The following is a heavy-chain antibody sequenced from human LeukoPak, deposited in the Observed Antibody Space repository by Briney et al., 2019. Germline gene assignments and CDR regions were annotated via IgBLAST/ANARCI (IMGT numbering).Heavy chain of an antibody. D-gene: IGHD6-19*01. V-gene: IGHV3-21*05. CDR3: ASEETTNGGWTPNY. Sequence: GGSLRLSCAATGFTFSTYSLNWVRKLPGKGLNLASFISSSSAYIYYADSVKGRFTISRDNARNSLYLQMNSLRAEDTAVYYCASEETTNGGWTPNYWGQGTLVTVSS. CDR2: ISSSSAYI. CDR1: GFTFSTYS. J-gene: IGHJ4*02.